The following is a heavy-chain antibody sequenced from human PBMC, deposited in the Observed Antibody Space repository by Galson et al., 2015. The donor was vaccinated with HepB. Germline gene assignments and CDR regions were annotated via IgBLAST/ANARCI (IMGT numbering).Heavy chain of an antibody. CDR1: GFSLSAYS. CDR2: ISSQSWTI. Sequence: SLRLSCAVSGFSLSAYSMSWVRQAPGKGLEWISYISSQSWTIYHADSVKGRFTISRDNARNSLDLQMTSLRAEDTAVYYCARGSGPTGNHYWYFDLWGQGTLVTVSS. CDR3: ARGSGPTGNHYWYFDL. V-gene: IGHV3-48*01. D-gene: IGHD1-14*01. J-gene: IGHJ2*01.